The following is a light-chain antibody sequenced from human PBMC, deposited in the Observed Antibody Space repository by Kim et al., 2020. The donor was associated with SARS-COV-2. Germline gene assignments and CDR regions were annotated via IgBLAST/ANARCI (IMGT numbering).Light chain of an antibody. J-gene: IGKJ5*01. V-gene: IGKV4-1*01. CDR1: QTVLYKPKSKDY. Sequence: DIVVTQSPESLTVSLGERATINCQSSQTVLYKPKSKDYLACYQQKPGQAPKLLFYWASTRESAVPERFIGNASGTDFTLTISSLQTEDAAVYYCKQCYSLPPHIGQGTRLEIK. CDR2: WAS. CDR3: KQCYSLPPH.